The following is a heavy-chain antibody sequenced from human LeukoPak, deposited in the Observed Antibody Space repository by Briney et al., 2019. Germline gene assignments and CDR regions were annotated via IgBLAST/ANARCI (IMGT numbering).Heavy chain of an antibody. J-gene: IGHJ4*02. V-gene: IGHV1-3*01. Sequence: GGSLRLSCAASGFTFSSYSMNWVRQAPGQRLEWMGWINAGNGNTKYSQKFQGRVTITRDTSASTAYMELSSLRSEDTAVYYCARVRAIAAAGTYYWGQGTLVTVSS. CDR2: INAGNGNT. CDR1: GFTFSSYS. D-gene: IGHD6-13*01. CDR3: ARVRAIAAAGTYY.